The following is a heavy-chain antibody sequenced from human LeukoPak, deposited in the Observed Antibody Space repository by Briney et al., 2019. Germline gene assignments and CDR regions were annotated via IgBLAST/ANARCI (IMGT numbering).Heavy chain of an antibody. CDR2: IYYSGST. CDR3: ARGRYSYSYYYYMDV. V-gene: IGHV4-59*01. J-gene: IGHJ6*03. CDR1: GGSISSYY. Sequence: PSETLSLTCTVSGGSISSYYWSWIRQPPGKGLEWIGYIYYSGSTNYNPSLKSRVTISVDTSKNQFSLKLSSVTAADTAVYYCARGRYSYSYYYYMDVWGKGTTVTVSS. D-gene: IGHD5-18*01.